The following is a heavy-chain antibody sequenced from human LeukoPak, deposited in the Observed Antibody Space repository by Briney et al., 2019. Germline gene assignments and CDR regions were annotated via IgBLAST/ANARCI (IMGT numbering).Heavy chain of an antibody. J-gene: IGHJ5*02. Sequence: SETLSLTCTVSGGSISSGGYYWSWIRQHPGKGLEWIGYIYYSGSTYYNPSLKSRVTISVDTSKNQFSLKLSSVTAADTAVYHCVRSRVRGVGWFDPWGQGTLVTVSS. D-gene: IGHD3-10*01. CDR3: VRSRVRGVGWFDP. CDR2: IYYSGST. CDR1: GGSISSGGYY. V-gene: IGHV4-31*03.